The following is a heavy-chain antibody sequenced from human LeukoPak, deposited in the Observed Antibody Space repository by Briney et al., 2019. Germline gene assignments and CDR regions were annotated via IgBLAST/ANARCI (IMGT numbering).Heavy chain of an antibody. CDR1: GYTFTGYY. V-gene: IGHV1-2*02. D-gene: IGHD3-22*01. CDR3: ATDSFYDSSGYYYFDY. J-gene: IGHJ4*02. CDR2: INPNSGGT. Sequence: ASVKVSCKASGYTFTGYYMHWVRQAPGQGLEWMGWINPNSGGTNYAQKFQGRVTMTRDTSISTAYMELSSLRSEDTAVYYCATDSFYDSSGYYYFDYWGQGTLVTVSS.